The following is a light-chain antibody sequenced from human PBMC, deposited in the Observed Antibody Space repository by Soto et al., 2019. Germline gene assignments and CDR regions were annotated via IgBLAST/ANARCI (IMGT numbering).Light chain of an antibody. CDR3: AAWEASRNGVV. V-gene: IGLV1-44*01. J-gene: IGLJ2*01. CDR1: SSNIGSNP. CDR2: DN. Sequence: QSVLTQPPSASGTPGLRVTFSCSGSSSNIGSNPVSWYQLLPGTAPKLLIYDNERPSGVPDRFSGSKSGTSASLAISGLQSEDEAGYYWAAWEASRNGVVFCGGTKLTVL.